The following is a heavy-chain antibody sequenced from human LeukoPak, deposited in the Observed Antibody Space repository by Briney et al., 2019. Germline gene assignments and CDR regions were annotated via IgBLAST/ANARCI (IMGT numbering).Heavy chain of an antibody. CDR1: GYTFSSYD. D-gene: IGHD6-13*01. Sequence: ASVKVSCKASGYTFSSYDISWVRQAPGQGLEWMGWISTYNGNTRYAQKLQGRVTLTTDTSTSTAYMELRSLRSDDTAVYYCARAGETGYSSSWFVDYWGQGTLVTVSS. CDR2: ISTYNGNT. V-gene: IGHV1-18*01. CDR3: ARAGETGYSSSWFVDY. J-gene: IGHJ4*02.